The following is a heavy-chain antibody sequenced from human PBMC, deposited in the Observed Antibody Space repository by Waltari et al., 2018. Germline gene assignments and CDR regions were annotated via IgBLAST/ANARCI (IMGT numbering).Heavy chain of an antibody. CDR3: ARGRSNSQGDALDI. D-gene: IGHD1-26*01. V-gene: IGHV3-30*02. CDR2: MRYDGSKK. J-gene: IGHJ3*02. CDR1: GFTFSTYG. Sequence: QVQVVESGGGVVQPGGCLRLSCATSGFTFSTYGMHWVRPAPGKGREWVALMRYDGSKKYYAASVKGRFTISRDNSKNTMYVQMNSLRADDTAVYYCARGRSNSQGDALDIWGQGTMVTVSS.